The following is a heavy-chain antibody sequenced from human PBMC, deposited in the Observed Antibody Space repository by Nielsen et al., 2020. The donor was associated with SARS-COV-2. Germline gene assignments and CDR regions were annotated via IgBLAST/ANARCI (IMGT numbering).Heavy chain of an antibody. Sequence: SQTLSLTCAISGDSVSSSSAAWNWIRQSPSRGLEWLGRTYYRSKWYNDYAVSVKSRITINPDTSKNQFSLHLNSVTPEDTAVYYCARARGAYGDYYYYYYDTDVWGKGTTVTVSS. CDR1: GDSVSSSSAA. CDR3: ARARGAYGDYYYYYYDTDV. D-gene: IGHD4-17*01. J-gene: IGHJ6*03. CDR2: TYYRSKWYN. V-gene: IGHV6-1*01.